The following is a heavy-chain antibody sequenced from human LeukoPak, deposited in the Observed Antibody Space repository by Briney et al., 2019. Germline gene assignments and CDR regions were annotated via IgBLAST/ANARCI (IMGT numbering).Heavy chain of an antibody. CDR3: ARGALYDSSGNRYFQP. V-gene: IGHV3-21*01. CDR1: GFSFNIYT. J-gene: IGHJ1*01. D-gene: IGHD3-22*01. Sequence: TGGSLRLSCAASGFSFNIYTMNWVRQAPGKGLEWVSSISSSGSCISQADSLKGRFTISRDNAQNSLYLQMNSLRAEDTAVYYCARGALYDSSGNRYFQPWGQGTLVTVSS. CDR2: ISSSGSCI.